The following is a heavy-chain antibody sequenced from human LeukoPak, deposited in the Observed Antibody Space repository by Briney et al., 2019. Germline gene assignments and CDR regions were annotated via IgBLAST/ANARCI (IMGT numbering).Heavy chain of an antibody. CDR1: GFTFSSYS. CDR2: ISWNGGTT. J-gene: IGHJ6*02. CDR3: ARHKLRWHYYGMDV. Sequence: LTGGSLRLSCAASGFTFSSYSMNWVRQAPGKGLEWVSGISWNGGTTVYADSVQGRFTISRDNAKNSLYLQMNSLRAEDTAVYYCARHKLRWHYYGMDVWGQGTTVTVSS. D-gene: IGHD4-23*01. V-gene: IGHV3-20*04.